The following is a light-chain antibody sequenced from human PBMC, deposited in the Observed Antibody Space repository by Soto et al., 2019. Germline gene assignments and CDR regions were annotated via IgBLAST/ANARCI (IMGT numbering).Light chain of an antibody. CDR2: GAF. Sequence: EIVLTQSPGTLSLFPGERATLSCRASQSVSSRNLAWYRQKPGQAPSLLIYGAFNRATGIPDRFSGSGSATEFPLTISRLEPEDFAVYYCLLYGDSPPAYTFGQGTKLDIK. CDR1: QSVSSRN. J-gene: IGKJ2*01. V-gene: IGKV3-20*01. CDR3: LLYGDSPPAYT.